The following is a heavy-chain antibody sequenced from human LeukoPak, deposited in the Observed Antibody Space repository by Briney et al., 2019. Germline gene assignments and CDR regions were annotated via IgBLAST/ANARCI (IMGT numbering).Heavy chain of an antibody. CDR2: ISAYNGNT. CDR3: ARIPVVVVAATYWFDP. J-gene: IGHJ5*02. CDR1: GYTFTSCG. V-gene: IGHV1-18*01. Sequence: ASVKVSCKASGYTFTSCGISWVRQAPGQGLEWMGWISAYNGNTNYAQKLQGRVTMTTDTSQSPDYMDLRSLSSDDTGVYYCARIPVVVVAATYWFDPWGQGTLVSVST. D-gene: IGHD2-15*01.